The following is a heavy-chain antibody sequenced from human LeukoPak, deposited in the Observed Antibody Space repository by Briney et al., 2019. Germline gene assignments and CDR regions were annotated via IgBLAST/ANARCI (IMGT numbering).Heavy chain of an antibody. CDR1: GYTFTNYY. CDR2: IKPNSGDT. CDR3: ARDRDYGDYLGDY. Sequence: ASVMVSCKASGYTFTNYYIHWVRQAPGQGLEWMGRIKPNSGDTDYAQKFQGRVTMTRDTSISTAYMELGRLKFDDTAVYYCARDRDYGDYLGDYWGQGILVTVTS. V-gene: IGHV1-2*06. J-gene: IGHJ4*02. D-gene: IGHD4-17*01.